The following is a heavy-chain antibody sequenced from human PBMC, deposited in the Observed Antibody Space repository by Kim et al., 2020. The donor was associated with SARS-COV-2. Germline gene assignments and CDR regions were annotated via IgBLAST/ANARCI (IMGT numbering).Heavy chain of an antibody. CDR3: ARMGSITIFYGGMDV. Sequence: DAVKGRFTISRDNSKNTLYLQMNSLRAEDTAVYYCARMGSITIFYGGMDVWGQGTTVTVSS. D-gene: IGHD3-9*01. V-gene: IGHV3-30*01. J-gene: IGHJ6*02.